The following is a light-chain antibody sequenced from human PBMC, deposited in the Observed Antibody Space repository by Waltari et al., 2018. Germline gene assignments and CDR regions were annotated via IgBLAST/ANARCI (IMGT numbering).Light chain of an antibody. CDR1: HNISNW. J-gene: IGKJ1*01. Sequence: DTQLTQSPSTLSASVGDGVTITCRASHNISNWLAWYQQIPGKAPKLLIYRASSLEHGVPSRFSGSRSGSEFTLSISSLQPDDSATYYCQQNYYTPWTFGQGTKVEIK. CDR2: RAS. V-gene: IGKV1-5*03. CDR3: QQNYYTPWT.